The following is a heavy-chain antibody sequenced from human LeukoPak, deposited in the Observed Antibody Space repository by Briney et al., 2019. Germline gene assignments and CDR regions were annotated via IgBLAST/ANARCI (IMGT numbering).Heavy chain of an antibody. D-gene: IGHD3-22*01. J-gene: IGHJ4*02. V-gene: IGHV3-72*01. Sequence: PGGSLRLSCAASGFTFSDHYMDWVRQAPGKWQEWVGRTRNIANSYTTEYAASVKGRFTISRDDSKNSLYLQMNSLKTEDTAVYYCARERYYDSSGYYPYYFDYWGQGTLVTVSS. CDR2: TRNIANSYTT. CDR3: ARERYYDSSGYYPYYFDY. CDR1: GFTFSDHY.